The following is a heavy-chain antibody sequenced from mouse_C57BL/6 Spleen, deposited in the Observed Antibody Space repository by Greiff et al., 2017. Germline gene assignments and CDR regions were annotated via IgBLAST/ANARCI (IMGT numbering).Heavy chain of an antibody. J-gene: IGHJ2*01. CDR1: GYTFTDYY. CDR3: ARQPTLPYYFDY. Sequence: VQLQQSGPELVKPGASVKISCKASGYTFTDYYMNWVKQSHGKSLEWIGDINPNNGGTSYNQKFKGKATLTVDKSSSTAYMELRSLTSEDSAVYYCARQPTLPYYFDYWGQGTTLTVSS. D-gene: IGHD2-1*01. V-gene: IGHV1-26*01. CDR2: INPNNGGT.